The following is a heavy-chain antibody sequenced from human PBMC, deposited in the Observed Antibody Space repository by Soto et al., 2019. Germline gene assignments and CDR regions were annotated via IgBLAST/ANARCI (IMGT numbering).Heavy chain of an antibody. V-gene: IGHV3-30-3*01. CDR2: MSPNGDNQ. D-gene: IGHD3-22*01. J-gene: IGHJ4*02. CDR3: ASGAAFYYDTSRY. CDR1: GFSFSIHA. Sequence: QVVLVESGGGVVQSGGSLRLSCAAPGFSFSIHALHWIRQAPGEGMEWVAVMSPNGDNQYYADSVKGRFTSSRDTSKGTLTRQMASLRPEDTAVYYWASGAAFYYDTSRYWGQGTLVTVSS.